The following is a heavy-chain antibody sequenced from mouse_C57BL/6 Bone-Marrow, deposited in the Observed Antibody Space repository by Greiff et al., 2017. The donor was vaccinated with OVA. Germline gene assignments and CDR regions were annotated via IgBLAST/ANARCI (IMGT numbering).Heavy chain of an antibody. V-gene: IGHV5-15*01. CDR3: AGQGGYYGSFPYCDD. J-gene: IGHJ2*01. CDR1: GFTFSDYG. Sequence: EVKVVESGGGLVQPGGSLKLSCAASGFTFSDYGMAWVRQAPRKGPEWVAFISNLAYSIYYADTVTGRFTISRENAKNTLYLEMSSLRSEDTAMYYCAGQGGYYGSFPYCDDWGQGTTLTVSS. CDR2: ISNLAYSI. D-gene: IGHD1-1*01.